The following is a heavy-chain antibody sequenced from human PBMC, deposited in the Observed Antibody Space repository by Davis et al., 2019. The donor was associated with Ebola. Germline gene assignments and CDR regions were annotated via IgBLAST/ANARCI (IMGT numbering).Heavy chain of an antibody. V-gene: IGHV1-18*04. CDR3: ARGGCSGGSCYSADY. D-gene: IGHD2-15*01. CDR1: GYTFTSYG. Sequence: ASVPVSRLASGYTFTSYGTSRVRQAPGQRLEWMGWISAYNGNRNYAQKLQGRVTMTTDTSTSTAYMELRSLRSDDTAVYSCARGGCSGGSCYSADYWGQGTLVTVSS. CDR2: ISAYNGNR. J-gene: IGHJ4*02.